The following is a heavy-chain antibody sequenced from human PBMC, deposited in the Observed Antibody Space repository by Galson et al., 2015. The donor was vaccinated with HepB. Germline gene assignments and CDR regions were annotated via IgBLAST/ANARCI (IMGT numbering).Heavy chain of an antibody. J-gene: IGHJ4*02. CDR1: GFTFSSYW. D-gene: IGHD6-13*01. CDR3: VRSRYTTSWFDY. V-gene: IGHV3-74*01. CDR2: INSDETTI. Sequence: SPRLSCAASGFTFSSYWMHWVRRAPGKGLVWVSRINSDETTITYADSVKGRFTISRDNAKNTLYLQLNSLRAEDTALYYCVRSRYTTSWFDYWGQGTLVTVSS.